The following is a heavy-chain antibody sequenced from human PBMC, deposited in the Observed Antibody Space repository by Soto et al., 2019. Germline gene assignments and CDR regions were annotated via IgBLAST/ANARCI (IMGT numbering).Heavy chain of an antibody. Sequence: SETLSLTCTVSGGSISSSSHYWGWIRQPPGKGLEWIGSIYYSGSTYYNPSLKSRVTISVDTSKNQFSLQLNSVTPEDTAVYFCARTLSSSAENWFDPWGQGTLVTVSS. CDR2: IYYSGST. J-gene: IGHJ5*02. CDR3: ARTLSSSAENWFDP. D-gene: IGHD6-6*01. V-gene: IGHV4-39*01. CDR1: GGSISSSSHY.